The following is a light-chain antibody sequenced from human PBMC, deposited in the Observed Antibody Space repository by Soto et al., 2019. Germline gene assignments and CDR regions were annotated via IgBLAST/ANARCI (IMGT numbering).Light chain of an antibody. V-gene: IGKV1-9*01. J-gene: IGKJ5*01. Sequence: QLTQSPSSLAASLGDSVTITCRASQGINSYLDWYQQKPGKVPQILIYEASILQSGVPSRFRGSGSGTDFTLTISSLQAEDFEPYYCQQTRSYPSTFGGGTRLEIK. CDR2: EAS. CDR1: QGINSY. CDR3: QQTRSYPST.